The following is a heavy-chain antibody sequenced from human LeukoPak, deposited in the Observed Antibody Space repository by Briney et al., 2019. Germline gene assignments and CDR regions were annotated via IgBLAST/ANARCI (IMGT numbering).Heavy chain of an antibody. CDR1: GFTFSSYA. J-gene: IGHJ3*02. Sequence: PGGSLRLSCAASGFTFSSYAMHWVRQAPGKGLEWVAVISYDGSNKYCADSVKGRFTISRDNSKNTLYLQMNSLRAEDTAVYYCARDRNAFDIWGQGTMVTVSS. V-gene: IGHV3-30-3*01. CDR2: ISYDGSNK. CDR3: ARDRNAFDI.